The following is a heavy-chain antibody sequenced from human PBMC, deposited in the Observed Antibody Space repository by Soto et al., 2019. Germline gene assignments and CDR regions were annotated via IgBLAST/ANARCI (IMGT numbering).Heavy chain of an antibody. CDR1: GFSLSTSGVG. Sequence: QGTLKESGPTLVKPPQTLTLTCSFSGFSLSTSGVGVGWFRQPPGKALEWLAHIYWSGDEHYRPTLKSRLSITKDTSKNQVVLTMTYMDPVDTATYYCARGLAARPVVAFDIWGQGTMVTVSS. J-gene: IGHJ3*02. D-gene: IGHD6-6*01. CDR2: IYWSGDE. CDR3: ARGLAARPVVAFDI. V-gene: IGHV2-5*01.